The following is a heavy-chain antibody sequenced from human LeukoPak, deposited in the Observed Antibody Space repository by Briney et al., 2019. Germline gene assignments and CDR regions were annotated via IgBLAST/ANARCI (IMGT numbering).Heavy chain of an antibody. CDR3: ARDTYYYDSSGYHIMDY. Sequence: GGSLRLSCAASGFTFSSYEMNWVRQARGKGLEWVSYISSSGSTIYYADSVKGRFTISRDNAKNSLYLQMNSLRAEDTAVYYCARDTYYYDSSGYHIMDYWGQGTLVTVSS. D-gene: IGHD3-22*01. J-gene: IGHJ4*02. CDR1: GFTFSSYE. V-gene: IGHV3-48*03. CDR2: ISSSGSTI.